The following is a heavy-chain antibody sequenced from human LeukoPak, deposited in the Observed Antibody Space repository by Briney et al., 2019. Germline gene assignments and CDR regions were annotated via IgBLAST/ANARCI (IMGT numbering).Heavy chain of an antibody. V-gene: IGHV3-7*01. D-gene: IGHD3-10*01. Sequence: GGSLRLSCAASGFTFSSYWMSWVRQAPGKGLEWVANIKQDGSEKYYGDSVKGRSTISRDNAKNSLYLQTNSLRAEDTAVYYCARAGQEWFGELGFDQWGHGTLVIVSS. CDR2: IKQDGSEK. J-gene: IGHJ4*01. CDR1: GFTFSSYW. CDR3: ARAGQEWFGELGFDQ.